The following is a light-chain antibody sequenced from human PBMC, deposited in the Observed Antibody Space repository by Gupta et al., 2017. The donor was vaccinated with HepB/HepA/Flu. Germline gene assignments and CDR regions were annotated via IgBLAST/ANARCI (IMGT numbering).Light chain of an antibody. CDR3: MQALQTPWT. Sequence: DIVMTQSPLSLPVTPGEPASISCRSSQSLLHRTGYNYLDWYLQKPGQSPQLLIYLGSNRASGVTDRFSGSGSGTDFTLKISRVEVEDVGIYYCMQALQTPWTFGQGTKVEIK. CDR1: QSLLHRTGYNY. CDR2: LGS. J-gene: IGKJ1*01. V-gene: IGKV2-28*01.